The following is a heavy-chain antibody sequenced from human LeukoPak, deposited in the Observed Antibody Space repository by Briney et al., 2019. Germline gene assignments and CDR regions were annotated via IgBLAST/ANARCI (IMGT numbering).Heavy chain of an antibody. J-gene: IGHJ4*02. D-gene: IGHD3-10*01. CDR3: ATGLEFGELPSPLDY. V-gene: IGHV4-39*01. Sequence: SETLSLTCTVSGGSISSSSYYWGWIRQPPGKGLEWIGSSYYSGSTYYNPSLKSRVTISVDTSKNQFSLKLSSVTAADTAVYYCATGLEFGELPSPLDYWGQGTLVTVSS. CDR1: GGSISSSSYY. CDR2: SYYSGST.